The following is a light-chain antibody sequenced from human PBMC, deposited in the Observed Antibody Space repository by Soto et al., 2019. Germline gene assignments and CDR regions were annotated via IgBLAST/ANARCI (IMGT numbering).Light chain of an antibody. CDR2: GAS. CDR3: HQYGSAPLT. Sequence: EIVLTQSRGTLSLSPGERATLSCRASQSVTSSYLAWYQQKPGQAPRLLIYGASSRATGIPDRFSGSGSGTDFTLTISRLEPQYFAMYYCHQYGSAPLTFGGGTKVEIK. J-gene: IGKJ4*01. V-gene: IGKV3-20*01. CDR1: QSVTSSY.